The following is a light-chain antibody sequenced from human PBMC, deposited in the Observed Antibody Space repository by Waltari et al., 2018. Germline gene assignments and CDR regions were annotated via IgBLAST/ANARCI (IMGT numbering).Light chain of an antibody. J-gene: IGLJ1*01. CDR2: GRS. CDR1: SLRKYN. V-gene: IGLV3-19*01. CDR3: NSRDSSDEHCV. Sequence: SSELTQDPAVSVALGQTVRIICQGDSLRKYNASWYQQKPGKAPVLVLYGRSYRPSGIPVPLTCSSSGNTASLTIAGAQAEDEADYYCNSRDSSDEHCVFGTGTKVTVL.